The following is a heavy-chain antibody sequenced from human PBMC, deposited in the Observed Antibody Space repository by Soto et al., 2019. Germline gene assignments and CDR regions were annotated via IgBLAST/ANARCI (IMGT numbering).Heavy chain of an antibody. D-gene: IGHD1-26*01. Sequence: GSLRLSCAASGFTFSSYWMSWVRQAPGKGLEWVANIKRNGSGKYYVASVKGRFTISRDNAKNSLYLQMNSLRVEDTALYHCARGVCGSYPDAFDIWGPGTMVTVSS. CDR1: GFTFSSYW. V-gene: IGHV3-7*03. J-gene: IGHJ3*02. CDR2: IKRNGSGK. CDR3: ARGVCGSYPDAFDI.